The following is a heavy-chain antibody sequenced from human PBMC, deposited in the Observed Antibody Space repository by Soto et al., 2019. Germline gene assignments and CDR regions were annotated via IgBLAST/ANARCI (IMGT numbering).Heavy chain of an antibody. CDR2: ISWNSGSI. J-gene: IGHJ6*02. CDR1: GFTFDDYA. Sequence: EVQLVESGGGLVQPGRSLRLSCAASGFTFDDYAMHWVRQAPGKGLEWVSGISWNSGSIGYADSVKGRFTISRDNAKNSLYLQMNSLRAEDTALYYCAKDSTLYGIDVWGQGTTVTVSS. CDR3: AKDSTLYGIDV. V-gene: IGHV3-9*01.